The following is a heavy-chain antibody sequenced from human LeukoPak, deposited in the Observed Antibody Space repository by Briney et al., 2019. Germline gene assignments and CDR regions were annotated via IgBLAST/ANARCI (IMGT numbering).Heavy chain of an antibody. CDR1: GGSISSYY. V-gene: IGHV4-59*01. CDR3: ARAPPGYCSGGSCGHFDY. D-gene: IGHD2-15*01. CDR2: IYYDGST. J-gene: IGHJ4*02. Sequence: SETLSLTCTVSGGSISSYYWSWIRQSPGKGLEWIGYIYYDGSTNYNPSLRGRVTISVDTPKNQFSLKLSSVTAADTAVYYCARAPPGYCSGGSCGHFDYWGQGTLVTVSS.